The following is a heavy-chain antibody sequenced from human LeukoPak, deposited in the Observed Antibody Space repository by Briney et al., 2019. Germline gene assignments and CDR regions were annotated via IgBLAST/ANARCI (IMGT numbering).Heavy chain of an antibody. CDR1: GYTLAELS. V-gene: IGHV1-24*01. J-gene: IGHJ3*02. D-gene: IGHD3-16*01. CDR2: FDPEDGET. CDR3: ARGEIVITLGSSRPGDAFDI. Sequence: GASVKVSCKVSGYTLAELSMHWVRQAPGKGLEWMGGFDPEDGETIHAQKFQGRVTMTEDTSTDTAYMELSSLRSEDTAVYYCARGEIVITLGSSRPGDAFDIWGQGTMVTVSS.